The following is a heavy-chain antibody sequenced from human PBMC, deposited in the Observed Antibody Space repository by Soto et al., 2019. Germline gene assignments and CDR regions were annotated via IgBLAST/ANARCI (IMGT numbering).Heavy chain of an antibody. CDR3: ARGGSEGGLDV. Sequence: QMQLQESGPGVVKPSETLSLTCTVSGASISTYYWTWIRQAPGKGLEWIGYLYYSGNTNYNHSLKSRVTMSVDTSKNHFYLTLTSATAADTAVYFCARGGSEGGLDVWGQGTTVAVSS. V-gene: IGHV4-59*01. J-gene: IGHJ6*02. D-gene: IGHD3-10*01. CDR1: GASISTYY. CDR2: LYYSGNT.